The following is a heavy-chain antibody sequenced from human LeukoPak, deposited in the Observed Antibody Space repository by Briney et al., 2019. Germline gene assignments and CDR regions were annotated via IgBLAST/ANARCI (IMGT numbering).Heavy chain of an antibody. Sequence: SETLSLTCTVSGGSISSYYWSWIRQPPGKGLEWIGYIYYSGSTNYNPSLKSRVTISVDTSKNQFSLKLSSATAADTAVYYCARVRSGQADYYDSSGYYFFDYWGQGTLVTVSS. CDR2: IYYSGST. CDR1: GGSISSYY. J-gene: IGHJ4*02. CDR3: ARVRSGQADYYDSSGYYFFDY. V-gene: IGHV4-59*08. D-gene: IGHD3-22*01.